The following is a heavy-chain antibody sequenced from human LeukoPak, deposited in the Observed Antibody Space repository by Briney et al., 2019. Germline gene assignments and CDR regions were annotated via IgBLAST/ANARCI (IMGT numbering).Heavy chain of an antibody. CDR3: AGGADFGVVRRFDP. CDR2: MYPNSGNT. J-gene: IGHJ5*02. Sequence: ASVKVSCEASGYTFSSYDINCVRQAPGQGLEWMGWMYPNSGNTGYAQKFQGTVTITRNTSKSAAYMELSSLRSEDTAVYDCAGGADFGVVRRFDPWGQGTLVTVSS. V-gene: IGHV1-8*03. D-gene: IGHD3-3*01. CDR1: GYTFSSYD.